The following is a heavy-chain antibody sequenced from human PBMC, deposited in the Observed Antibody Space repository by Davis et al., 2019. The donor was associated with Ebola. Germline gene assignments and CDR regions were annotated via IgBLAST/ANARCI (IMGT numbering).Heavy chain of an antibody. J-gene: IGHJ5*02. D-gene: IGHD2-2*01. CDR1: GFTFSGSA. CDR2: IRSKANSYAT. Sequence: GESLKISCAASGFTFSGSAMHWVRQASGKGLEWVGRIRSKANSYATAYAASVKGRFTISRDDSKNTAYLQMNSLKTEDTAVYYCTRHRGSSGFDPWGQGTLVTVSS. CDR3: TRHRGSSGFDP. V-gene: IGHV3-73*01.